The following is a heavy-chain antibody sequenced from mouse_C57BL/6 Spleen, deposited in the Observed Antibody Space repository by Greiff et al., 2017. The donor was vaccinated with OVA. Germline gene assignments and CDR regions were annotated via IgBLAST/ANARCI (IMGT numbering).Heavy chain of an antibody. CDR1: GYTFTSYW. CDR2: IDPSDSYT. D-gene: IGHD1-1*01. Sequence: QVQLQQPGAELVMPGASVKLSCKASGYTFTSYWMPWVKQRPGQGLEWIGEIDPSDSYTNYNQKFKGKSTLTVDKSSSTAYMQLSSLTSEDSAVYYCARITTVAPFDYWGQGTTLTVSS. CDR3: ARITTVAPFDY. V-gene: IGHV1-69*01. J-gene: IGHJ2*01.